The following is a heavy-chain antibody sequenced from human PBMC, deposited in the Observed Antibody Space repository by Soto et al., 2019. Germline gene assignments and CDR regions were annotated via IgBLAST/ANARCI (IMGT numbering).Heavy chain of an antibody. Sequence: RLSCAASGFDVSSNYMTWVRQAPGKGLEWVSASYSGGNTYYADSVKGRFTSSRDNFQNTLYLQMNSLTAEDTAVYYCARGYGAGSYFSDHWGQGTLVTVSS. CDR1: GFDVSSNY. V-gene: IGHV3-53*01. CDR2: SYSGGNT. CDR3: ARGYGAGSYFSDH. D-gene: IGHD3-10*01. J-gene: IGHJ4*02.